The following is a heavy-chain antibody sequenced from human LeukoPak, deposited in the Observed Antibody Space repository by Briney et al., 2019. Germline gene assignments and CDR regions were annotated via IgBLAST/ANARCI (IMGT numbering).Heavy chain of an antibody. CDR2: ISYDGSNK. V-gene: IGHV3-30*18. D-gene: IGHD2-8*01. CDR3: AKDGLGYCTNGVCSAPYYYYYYGMDV. J-gene: IGHJ6*02. Sequence: SEGSLRLSCAASGFTFSSHGMHWVRQAPGKGLEWVAVISYDGSNKYYADSVKGRFTISRDNSKNTLYLQMNSLRAEDTAVYYCAKDGLGYCTNGVCSAPYYYYYYGMDVWGQGTTVTVSS. CDR1: GFTFSSHG.